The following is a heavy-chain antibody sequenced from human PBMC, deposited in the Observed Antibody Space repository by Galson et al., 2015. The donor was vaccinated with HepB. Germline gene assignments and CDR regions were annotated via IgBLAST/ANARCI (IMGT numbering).Heavy chain of an antibody. V-gene: IGHV3-30*18. CDR3: AKDHYRRWTRGDAFDI. Sequence: SLRLSCAASGFTFSSYGMHWVRQAPGKGLEWVAVISYDGSNKYYADSVKGRFTISKDNSKNTLYLQMNSLRAEDTAVYYCAKDHYRRWTRGDAFDIWGQGTMVTVSS. D-gene: IGHD4-23*01. CDR1: GFTFSSYG. CDR2: ISYDGSNK. J-gene: IGHJ3*02.